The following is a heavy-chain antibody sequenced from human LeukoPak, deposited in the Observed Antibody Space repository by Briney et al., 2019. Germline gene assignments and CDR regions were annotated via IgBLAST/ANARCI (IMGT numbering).Heavy chain of an antibody. D-gene: IGHD3-10*01. J-gene: IGHJ6*03. CDR3: AREGRFRAYYYYDMDV. Sequence: GGSLRLSCAASGFTFSSYAMHWVRQAPGKGLEYVSAISSNGGSTYYANSVKGRFTISRDNSKNTLYLQMGSLRAEAMAVYYCAREGRFRAYYYYDMDVWGKGTTVAVCS. CDR2: ISSNGGST. CDR1: GFTFSSYA. V-gene: IGHV3-64*01.